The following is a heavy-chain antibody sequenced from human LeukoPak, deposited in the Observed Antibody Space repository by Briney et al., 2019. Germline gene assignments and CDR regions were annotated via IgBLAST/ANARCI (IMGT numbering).Heavy chain of an antibody. Sequence: SQTLSLTCTVSGGSISSGGYYWSWIRQHPGKGLEWIWYIYYSGSTYYNPSLKSRVTISVDTSKNQFSLKLSSVTAADTAVYYCARGDSYGPYYYYGMDVWGKGTTVTVSS. D-gene: IGHD5-18*01. J-gene: IGHJ6*04. CDR2: IYYSGST. CDR1: GGSISSGGYY. V-gene: IGHV4-31*03. CDR3: ARGDSYGPYYYYGMDV.